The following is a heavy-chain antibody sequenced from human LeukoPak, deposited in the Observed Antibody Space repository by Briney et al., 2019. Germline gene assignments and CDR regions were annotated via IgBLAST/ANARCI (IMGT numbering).Heavy chain of an antibody. D-gene: IGHD2-15*01. Sequence: SETLSLTCAVSGGSINSGRYYWGWIRQPPGKGLEWIGSIFYSGSTYYNPSLKSRVTISVDTSKNQFSLKLSSVTAADTAVYYCARRKAYCSGGLCYADYWGQGSLVTVSS. CDR2: IFYSGST. J-gene: IGHJ4*02. CDR1: GGSINSGRYY. V-gene: IGHV4-39*01. CDR3: ARRKAYCSGGLCYADY.